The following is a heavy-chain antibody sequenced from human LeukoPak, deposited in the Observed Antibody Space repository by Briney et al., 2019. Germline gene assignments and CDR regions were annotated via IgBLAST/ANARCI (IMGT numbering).Heavy chain of an antibody. CDR3: AREQVVRAAIVPNGMDI. V-gene: IGHV3-7*01. Sequence: ETLGLTCAVSGFTISGYYRSWFLQPPGKRPQWVAAINHDGRDTYFVASVRGRSTLSRDTSKNTLSLQMNSLTAEDTAVYYHAREQVVRAAIVPNGMDIWGQGTTVTVSS. J-gene: IGHJ6*02. D-gene: IGHD2-2*01. CDR1: GFTISGYY. CDR2: INHDGRDT.